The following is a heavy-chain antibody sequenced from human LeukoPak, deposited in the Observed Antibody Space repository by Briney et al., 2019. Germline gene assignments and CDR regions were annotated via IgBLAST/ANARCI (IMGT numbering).Heavy chain of an antibody. J-gene: IGHJ4*02. CDR2: LYSGGNT. Sequence: GGSLRLSCAASGFTFSSNYMSWVRQAPGKGLEWVSALYSGGNTYYADSVRGRFTISRDNSKNTLFLQMNSLRAEDTAVYYCATRTHGYSYGTFDYWGQGTLVTVSS. CDR1: GFTFSSNY. CDR3: ATRTHGYSYGTFDY. V-gene: IGHV3-53*01. D-gene: IGHD5-18*01.